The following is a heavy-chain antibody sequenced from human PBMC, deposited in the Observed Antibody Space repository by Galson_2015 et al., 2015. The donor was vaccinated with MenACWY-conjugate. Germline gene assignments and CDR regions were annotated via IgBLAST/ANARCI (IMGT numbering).Heavy chain of an antibody. J-gene: IGHJ4*02. D-gene: IGHD3-10*01. CDR2: ISRSSSNI. CDR3: ARKYGAGSSFDY. Sequence: SLRLSCAASGFTFSSYGMNWVRQAPGKGLEWVSYISRSSSNIYYADSVKGRFTISRDNTKNSLYLQMNSLRAEDTAVYYCARKYGAGSSFDYWGQGTLVTVSS. V-gene: IGHV3-48*04. CDR1: GFTFSSYG.